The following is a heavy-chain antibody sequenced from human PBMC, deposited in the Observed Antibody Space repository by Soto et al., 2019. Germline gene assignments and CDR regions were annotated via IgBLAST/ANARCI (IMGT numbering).Heavy chain of an antibody. CDR2: IYHSGST. J-gene: IGHJ5*02. V-gene: IGHV4-30-2*01. Sequence: SESLSLTCAVSGGSISSGGYSWSWIRQPPGKGLEWIGYIYHSGSTYYNPSLKSRVTISVDRSKNQFSLKLSSVTAADTAVYYCARAHGPWGQGTLVTVSS. CDR1: GGSISSGGYS. CDR3: ARAHGP.